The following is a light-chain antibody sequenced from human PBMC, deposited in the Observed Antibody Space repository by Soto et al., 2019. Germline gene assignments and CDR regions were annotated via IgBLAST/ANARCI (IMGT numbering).Light chain of an antibody. V-gene: IGKV3-11*01. CDR2: DAS. CDR1: QGVNSY. CDR3: QQRRNWPYT. J-gene: IGKJ2*01. Sequence: EVVLTQSPATLSLSPGERATLSCRASQGVNSYLAWYRQKPGQAPRLLIYDASNRATGIPARFSGSGSGTDFTLTIDSLEPEDFAVYYCQQRRNWPYTFGQGIKVEIK.